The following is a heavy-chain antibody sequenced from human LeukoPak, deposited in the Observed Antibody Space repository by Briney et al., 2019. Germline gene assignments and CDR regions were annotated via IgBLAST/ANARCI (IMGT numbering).Heavy chain of an antibody. Sequence: GGSLRLSCAASGFTFSSYAMIWVRQAPGKGLEWVSAISGNSGITVYADSVKGRFSISRDNSENTLYLQMNSLRADDTAVYYCARGTSCGGDCYSILEYWGQGTLVFVSS. CDR1: GFTFSSYA. V-gene: IGHV3-23*01. D-gene: IGHD2-21*02. CDR3: ARGTSCGGDCYSILEY. CDR2: ISGNSGIT. J-gene: IGHJ4*02.